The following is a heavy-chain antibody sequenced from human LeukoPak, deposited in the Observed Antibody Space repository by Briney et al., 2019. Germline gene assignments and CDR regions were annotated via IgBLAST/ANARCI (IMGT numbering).Heavy chain of an antibody. CDR3: AKDGLLRYFDWSYYFDY. J-gene: IGHJ4*02. CDR2: ISGSGGST. CDR1: GFTFSSYA. V-gene: IGHV3-23*01. Sequence: PGGSLRLSCAASGFTFSSYAMSWVRQAPGKGLEWVSAISGSGGSTYHADSVKGRFTISRDNSKNTLYLQMNSLRAEDTAVYYCAKDGLLRYFDWSYYFDYWGQGTLVTVSS. D-gene: IGHD3-9*01.